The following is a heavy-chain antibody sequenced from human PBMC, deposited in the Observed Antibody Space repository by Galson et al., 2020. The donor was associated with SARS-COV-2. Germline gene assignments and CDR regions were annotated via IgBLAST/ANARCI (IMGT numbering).Heavy chain of an antibody. D-gene: IGHD3-9*01. CDR1: GFTFSSYS. V-gene: IGHV3-48*02. CDR2: ISSSSSTI. J-gene: IGHJ3*02. Sequence: GESLKISCAASGFTFSSYSMNWVRQAPGKGLEWVSYISSSSSTIYYADSVKGRFTISRDTAKNSLYLQMNSLRDEDTAVYYCAREGLGAYDILAGYFSGAFDIWGPGRMVTVSS. CDR3: AREGLGAYDILAGYFSGAFDI.